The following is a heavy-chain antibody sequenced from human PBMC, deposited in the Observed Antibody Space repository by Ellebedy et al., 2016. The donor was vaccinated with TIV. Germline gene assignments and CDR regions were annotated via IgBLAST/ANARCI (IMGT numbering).Heavy chain of an antibody. CDR3: ARAREPGYFAYYYYGMDV. D-gene: IGHD3-9*01. CDR1: GFTFSTYW. J-gene: IGHJ6*02. V-gene: IGHV3-7*03. CDR2: IKQDGSEK. Sequence: PGGSLRLSCAASGFTFSTYWMTWVRQAPGKGLEWVANIKQDGSEKYYVDSVKGRFTISRDNAKNSLYLQMNSLRPEDTAVYYCARAREPGYFAYYYYGMDVWGQGTTVTVSS.